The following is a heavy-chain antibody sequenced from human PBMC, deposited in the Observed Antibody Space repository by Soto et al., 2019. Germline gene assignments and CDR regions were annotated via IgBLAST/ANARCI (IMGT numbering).Heavy chain of an antibody. D-gene: IGHD2-15*01. V-gene: IGHV3-23*01. Sequence: AGGSLRLSCAASGFTFSSYAMGWVRQGPGKGLEWVAVVSIGGSTHYADSVRGRFTISRDNSKNTLSLQMNGLTAEDTAVYFCAKRRGAGGHFDYWGQGALVTVSS. CDR3: AKRRGAGGHFDY. J-gene: IGHJ4*02. CDR1: GFTFSSYA. CDR2: VSIGGST.